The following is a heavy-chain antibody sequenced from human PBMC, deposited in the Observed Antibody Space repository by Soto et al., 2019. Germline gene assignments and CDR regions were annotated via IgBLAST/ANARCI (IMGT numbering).Heavy chain of an antibody. CDR1: GDSLTRNY. CDR2: IHNGRST. CDR3: ARSLSGGFDY. V-gene: IGHV4-59*01. J-gene: IGHJ4*02. Sequence: QVQLQESGPGLVKPSETLSLTCTVSGDSLTRNYWSWIRQPPGKGLEWLSYIHNGRSTNYNPSLVSSVSIYLSTSKSQYPLNLTSVPAADTAVYYCARSLSGGFDYWGQGTLVTVSS.